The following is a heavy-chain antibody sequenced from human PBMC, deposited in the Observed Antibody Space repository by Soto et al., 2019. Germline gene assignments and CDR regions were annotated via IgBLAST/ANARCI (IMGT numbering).Heavy chain of an antibody. Sequence: PSETLSLTCAVYGGSFSGYYWSWIRQPPGKGLEWIGEINHSGSTNYNPSLKSRVTISVDTSKNQFSLKLSSVTAAYTAVYYCGRGLSSGWYSYFDYWGQGTLVTVSS. CDR1: GGSFSGYY. V-gene: IGHV4-34*01. CDR3: GRGLSSGWYSYFDY. D-gene: IGHD6-19*01. J-gene: IGHJ4*02. CDR2: INHSGST.